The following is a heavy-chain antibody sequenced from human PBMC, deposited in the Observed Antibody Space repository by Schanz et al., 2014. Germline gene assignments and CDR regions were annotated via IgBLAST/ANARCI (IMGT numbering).Heavy chain of an antibody. J-gene: IGHJ4*02. V-gene: IGHV3-30*18. CDR2: ISYDGSFE. Sequence: QVQLVESGGGVVQPGRSLRLSCGASGFTFSDYGTHWVRQAPGKGLEWVAFISYDGSFEDYLDSVKGRFTISRDNSKNTLYLQMSSLRGEDTGVYYCAKDLEPQCGGDCPLTWGQGTLVTVSS. CDR1: GFTFSDYG. CDR3: AKDLEPQCGGDCPLT. D-gene: IGHD2-21*02.